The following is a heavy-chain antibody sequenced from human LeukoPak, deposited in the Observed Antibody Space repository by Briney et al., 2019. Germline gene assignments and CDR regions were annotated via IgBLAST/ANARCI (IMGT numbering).Heavy chain of an antibody. CDR1: GGSVSSSSYY. Sequence: SETLSLTCTVSGGSVSSSSYYWGWIRQPPGKGLEWIGSIYYSGSTYYNPSLKSRVTISVDTSKNQFSLKLSSVTAADTAVYYCARASDPYSSGWYGIVGWFDPWGQGTLVTVSS. J-gene: IGHJ5*02. V-gene: IGHV4-39*07. D-gene: IGHD6-19*01. CDR2: IYYSGST. CDR3: ARASDPYSSGWYGIVGWFDP.